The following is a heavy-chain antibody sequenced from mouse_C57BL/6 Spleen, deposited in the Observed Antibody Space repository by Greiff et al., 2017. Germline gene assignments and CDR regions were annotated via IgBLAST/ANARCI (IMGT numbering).Heavy chain of an antibody. CDR3: ASDYGNSWFAY. CDR2: IWGVGST. CDR1: GFSLTSYG. Sequence: VKLMESGPGLVAPSQSLSITCTVSGFSLTSYGVDWVRQSPGKGLEWLGVIWGVGSTNYNSALKSRLSISKDNSKSQVFLKMNSLQTDDTAMYYCASDYGNSWFAYWGQGTVVTVSA. D-gene: IGHD2-1*01. V-gene: IGHV2-6*01. J-gene: IGHJ3*01.